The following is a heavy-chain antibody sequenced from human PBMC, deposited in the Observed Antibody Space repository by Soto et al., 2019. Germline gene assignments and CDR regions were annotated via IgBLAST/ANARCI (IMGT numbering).Heavy chain of an antibody. J-gene: IGHJ1*01. CDR1: GFTFTSFA. V-gene: IGHV3-23*01. D-gene: IGHD3-22*01. CDR3: AKKSYYYDTSGYSEYFQH. Sequence: GGALRLSCAASGFTFTSFAMSWVRQAPGKGLEWVAAVSGNGATTHYADSVKGRFTVSRDNPRNTVYLQLNSLRAEDTAVFYCAKKSYYYDTSGYSEYFQHWGQGTLVTV. CDR2: VSGNGATT.